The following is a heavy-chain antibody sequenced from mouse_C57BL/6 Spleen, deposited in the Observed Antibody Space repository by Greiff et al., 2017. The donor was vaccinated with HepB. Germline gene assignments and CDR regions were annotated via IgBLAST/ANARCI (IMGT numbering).Heavy chain of an antibody. CDR1: GYTFTSYW. V-gene: IGHV1-53*01. Sequence: QVQLQQPGTELVKPGASVKLSCKASGYTFTSYWMHWVKQRPGQGLEWIGNINPSNGGTNYNEKFKSKATLTVDKSSSTAYMQLSSLTSEDSAVYYCARLGAIRYDYDAPMDYWGQGTSVTVSS. J-gene: IGHJ4*01. CDR3: ARLGAIRYDYDAPMDY. D-gene: IGHD2-4*01. CDR2: INPSNGGT.